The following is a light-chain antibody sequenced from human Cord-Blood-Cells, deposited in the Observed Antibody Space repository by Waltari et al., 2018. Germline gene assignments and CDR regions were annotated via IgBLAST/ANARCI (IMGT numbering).Light chain of an antibody. CDR1: CSDVGGYNY. Sequence: QSALTPPRSVSGSPGPSVTISCTGTCSDVGGYNYVSCYQQHPGKTPKLMIYDVSKRPSGVPDRFSGSKSGNMASLTISGLQAEDEADYYCCSYAGSYTYVFGTGTKVTVL. J-gene: IGLJ1*01. CDR3: CSYAGSYTYV. CDR2: DVS. V-gene: IGLV2-11*01.